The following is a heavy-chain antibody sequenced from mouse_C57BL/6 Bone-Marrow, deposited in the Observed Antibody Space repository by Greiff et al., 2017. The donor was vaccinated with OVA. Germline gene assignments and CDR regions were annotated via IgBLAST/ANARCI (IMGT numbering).Heavy chain of an antibody. CDR1: EYEFPSHD. CDR3: ARRGGTTVVAKGETHYFDY. Sequence: EVQLQESGGGLVQPGESLKLSCESNEYEFPSHDMSWVRKTPEKRLELVAAINSDGGSTYYPDTMERRFIISRDNTKKTLYLQMSSLRSEDTALYYCARRGGTTVVAKGETHYFDYWGQGTTLTVSS. V-gene: IGHV5-2*01. J-gene: IGHJ2*01. CDR2: INSDGGST. D-gene: IGHD1-1*01.